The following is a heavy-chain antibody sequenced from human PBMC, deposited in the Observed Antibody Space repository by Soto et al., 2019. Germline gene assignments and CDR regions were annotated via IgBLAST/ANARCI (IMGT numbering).Heavy chain of an antibody. CDR1: GGSFSGYY. J-gene: IGHJ5*02. V-gene: IGHV4-34*01. CDR2: INHSGST. CDR3: ARLMKLWFPKNWFDP. Sequence: LSLTCAVYGGSFSGYYWSWIRQPPGKGLEWIGEINHSGSTNYNPSLKSRVTISVDTSKNQFSLKLSSVTAADTAVYYCARLMKLWFPKNWFDPWGQGTLVTV. D-gene: IGHD5-18*01.